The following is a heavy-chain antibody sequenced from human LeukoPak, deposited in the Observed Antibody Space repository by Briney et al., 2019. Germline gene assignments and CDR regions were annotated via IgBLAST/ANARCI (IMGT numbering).Heavy chain of an antibody. CDR3: AKPAGYTGTTAGFDY. CDR2: LTGSSSNT. CDR1: GFTFSSYT. D-gene: IGHD4-17*01. V-gene: IGHV3-23*01. Sequence: GGPRILSGAASGFTFSSYTMSVGRQTPGKGLEWVSTLTGSSSNTYYADSGKGRFTISRDNYKTTLYLQMNRLRAEDTAVYYCAKPAGYTGTTAGFDYWGEGALVTVSS. J-gene: IGHJ4*02.